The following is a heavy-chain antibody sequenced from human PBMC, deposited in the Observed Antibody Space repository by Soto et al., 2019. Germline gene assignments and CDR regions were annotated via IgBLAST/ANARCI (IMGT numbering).Heavy chain of an antibody. CDR1: GYTFTGYY. Sequence: ASVKVSCKASGYTFTGYYMHWVRQAPGQGLEWMGWINPNSGGTNYAQKFQGWVTMTRDTSISTAYMELSRLRSDDTAVYYCARALYSSSSPYYYYDGMDVWGQGTTVTVSS. CDR2: INPNSGGT. J-gene: IGHJ6*02. V-gene: IGHV1-2*04. CDR3: ARALYSSSSPYYYYDGMDV. D-gene: IGHD6-6*01.